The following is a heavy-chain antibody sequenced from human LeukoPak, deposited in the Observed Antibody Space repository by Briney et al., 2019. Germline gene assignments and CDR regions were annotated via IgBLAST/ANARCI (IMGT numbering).Heavy chain of an antibody. CDR2: ISSSSTYI. J-gene: IGHJ4*02. D-gene: IGHD1-1*01. CDR1: GFTFSYSI. Sequence: GGSLRLSSAASGFTFSYSIMNWVRQAPGKGLEWVSSISSSSTYIYYADSVKGRFTISRDNAKNSLYLQMNSLRAEDTAVYYCAGGQERPHFDYWGQGTLVTVSS. CDR3: AGGQERPHFDY. V-gene: IGHV3-21*01.